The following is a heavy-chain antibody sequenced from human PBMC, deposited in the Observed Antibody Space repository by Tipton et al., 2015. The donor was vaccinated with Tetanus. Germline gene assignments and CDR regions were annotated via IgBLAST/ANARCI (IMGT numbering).Heavy chain of an antibody. V-gene: IGHV3-7*03. J-gene: IGHJ4*02. D-gene: IGHD2/OR15-2a*01. CDR1: GFTFSGFW. CDR2: IKYDGSQK. Sequence: SLRLSCVASGFTFSGFWMTWVRQAPGKGLEWVANIKYDGSQKNYVDSVRGRFTISRDNAKNSPYLQMDSLRAEDTAVYFCARKNFYALDYWGQGTLVTVSS. CDR3: ARKNFYALDY.